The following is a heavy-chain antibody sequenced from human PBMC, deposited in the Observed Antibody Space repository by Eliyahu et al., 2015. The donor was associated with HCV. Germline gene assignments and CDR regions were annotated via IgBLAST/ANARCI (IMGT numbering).Heavy chain of an antibody. V-gene: IGHV3-23*01. D-gene: IGHD6-13*01. CDR3: AGLPLAAGYYFDY. Sequence: ISRDNSKNTLYLQMNSLRAEDTAVYYCAGLPLAAGYYFDYWGQGTLVTVSS. J-gene: IGHJ4*02.